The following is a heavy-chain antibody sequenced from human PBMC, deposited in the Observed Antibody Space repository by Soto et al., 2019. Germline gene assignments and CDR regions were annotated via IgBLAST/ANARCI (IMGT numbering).Heavy chain of an antibody. CDR3: ASGDGSGFDY. D-gene: IGHD3-3*01. J-gene: IGHJ4*02. Sequence: SETLSLTCTVSGGSISSGGYYWSCIRQHPGKGLEWIGYIYYSGSTYYNPSLKSRVTISVDTSKNQFSLKLSSVTAADTAVYYCASGDGSGFDYWGQGTLVTVSS. V-gene: IGHV4-31*03. CDR1: GGSISSGGYY. CDR2: IYYSGST.